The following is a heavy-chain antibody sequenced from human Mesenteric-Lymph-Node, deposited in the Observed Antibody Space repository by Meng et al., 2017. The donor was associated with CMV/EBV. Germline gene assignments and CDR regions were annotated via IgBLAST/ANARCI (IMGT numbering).Heavy chain of an antibody. CDR1: GYTFTSYG. Sequence: ASAKVSCKASGYTFTSYGISWVRQAPGQGLEWMGWISAYNGNTNYAQKLQGRVTMTTDTSTSAAYMELRSLRSDDAAVYYCARDLPRYCSSTSCYTSDYWGQGTLVTVSS. D-gene: IGHD2-2*02. CDR3: ARDLPRYCSSTSCYTSDY. V-gene: IGHV1-18*01. J-gene: IGHJ4*02. CDR2: ISAYNGNT.